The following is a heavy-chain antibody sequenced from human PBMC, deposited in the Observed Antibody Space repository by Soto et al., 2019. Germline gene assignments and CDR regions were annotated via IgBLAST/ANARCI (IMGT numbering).Heavy chain of an antibody. CDR1: GFTFRSYG. CDR2: IWYDGSNK. CDR3: VRDASYSRGWVDY. Sequence: QVQLVESGGGVVQPGRSLGLSCAASGFTFRSYGMHWVRQAPGKGLEWVAVIWYDGSNKDYADSLKGPFTISSDNSRNTMYMQMNSRRGEDTAVYYCVRDASYSRGWVDYWGQGTLVTVSS. V-gene: IGHV3-33*01. J-gene: IGHJ4*02. D-gene: IGHD6-19*01.